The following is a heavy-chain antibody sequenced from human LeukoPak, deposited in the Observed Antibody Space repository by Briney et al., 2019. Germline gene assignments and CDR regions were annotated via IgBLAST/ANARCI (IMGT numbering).Heavy chain of an antibody. V-gene: IGHV3-30*18. D-gene: IGHD1-26*01. CDR1: GFTFSSYG. CDR3: AKNAKKWELLGGVDY. J-gene: IGHJ4*02. Sequence: GESLKISCAASGFTFSSYGMHWVRQAPGKGLEWVAVISYDGSNKYYGDSVKGRFTISRDNPKNMLYLQTNSLRAEDTAVYYCAKNAKKWELLGGVDYWGQGTLVTVSS. CDR2: ISYDGSNK.